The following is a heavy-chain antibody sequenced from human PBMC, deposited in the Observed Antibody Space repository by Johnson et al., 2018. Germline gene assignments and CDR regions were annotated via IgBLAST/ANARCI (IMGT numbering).Heavy chain of an antibody. D-gene: IGHD3/OR15-3a*01. J-gene: IGHJ4*02. Sequence: QVQLVQSGAEVKKPGASVKVSCKASGYTFTNYDINWVRQATGQGLEWMGWMNPNSGNTGYTQKFQGRVTMTTSTSIRTAYMELSSLRSEDTAVYYCARALPWTGDSPYYFDNGGQGTLFTVSS. CDR1: GYTFTNYD. CDR2: MNPNSGNT. CDR3: ARALPWTGDSPYYFDN. V-gene: IGHV1-8*01.